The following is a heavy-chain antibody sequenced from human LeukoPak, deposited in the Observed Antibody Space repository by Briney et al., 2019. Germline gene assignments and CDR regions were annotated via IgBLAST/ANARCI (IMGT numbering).Heavy chain of an antibody. V-gene: IGHV3-74*01. Sequence: GGSLRLSCAASGFSFSKYWMHWVRQTPGEGLVWVSRIKEDGTYTSYADSVKGRFTISRDNSKNTLYLQMNSLRAEDTAVYYCAKIQNWFDPWGQGTLVTVSS. CDR3: AKIQNWFDP. CDR2: IKEDGTYT. J-gene: IGHJ5*02. CDR1: GFSFSKYW.